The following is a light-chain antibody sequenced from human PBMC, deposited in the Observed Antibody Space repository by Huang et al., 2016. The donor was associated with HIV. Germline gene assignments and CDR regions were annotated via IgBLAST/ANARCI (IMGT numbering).Light chain of an antibody. Sequence: DIQMTQSPPSLSASLGDRVTSTCPASQSITTYPNWYRNKPGEAPELLIHATSTMQNGVTSRFSGGGSGTNLTLTITNLQAEDVASYYWQQSYDLPYTFGRGTKVDIK. CDR3: QQSYDLPYT. CDR2: ATS. V-gene: IGKV1-39*01. J-gene: IGKJ2*01. CDR1: QSITTY.